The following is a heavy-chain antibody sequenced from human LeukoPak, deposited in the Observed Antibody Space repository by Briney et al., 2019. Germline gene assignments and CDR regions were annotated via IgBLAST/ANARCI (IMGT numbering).Heavy chain of an antibody. CDR2: INPNSGGT. CDR1: GYTFTGYN. CDR3: AIVGEALDY. J-gene: IGHJ4*02. V-gene: IGHV1-2*02. D-gene: IGHD4-17*01. Sequence: GASVKVSCKASGYTFTGYNMHWVRQAPGQGLEWMGWINPNSGGTNYAQNFQGRVALTRDTSISTAYMELSSPRSDDTAVYYCAIVGEALDYWGQGTLVTVSS.